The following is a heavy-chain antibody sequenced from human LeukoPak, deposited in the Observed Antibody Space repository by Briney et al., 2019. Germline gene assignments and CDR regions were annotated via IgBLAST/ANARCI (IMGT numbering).Heavy chain of an antibody. CDR1: GYTFTSYD. D-gene: IGHD3-9*01. Sequence: ASVKVSCKASGYTFTSYDINWVRQATGQGLEWMGWMNPNSGNTGYAQKFQGRVTMTRNTSISTAYMELSSLRSEDTAVYYCASVRSDQLRYFDYWGQGTLVTVSS. CDR2: MNPNSGNT. J-gene: IGHJ4*02. V-gene: IGHV1-8*01. CDR3: ASVRSDQLRYFDY.